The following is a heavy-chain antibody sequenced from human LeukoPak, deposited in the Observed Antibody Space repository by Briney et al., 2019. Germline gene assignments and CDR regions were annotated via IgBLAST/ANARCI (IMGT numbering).Heavy chain of an antibody. CDR1: GFTFSSCG. J-gene: IGHJ4*02. Sequence: PGGSLRLSCAASGFTFSSCGMHWVRQAPGKGLEWVAVISYDGSKKYYADSVKGRFTISRDNSKNTLYLQMNSLRAEDTAVYYCAKGWGCSGGSYSPPSAYFDYWGQGTLVTVS. CDR2: ISYDGSKK. CDR3: AKGWGCSGGSYSPPSAYFDY. V-gene: IGHV3-30*18. D-gene: IGHD2-15*01.